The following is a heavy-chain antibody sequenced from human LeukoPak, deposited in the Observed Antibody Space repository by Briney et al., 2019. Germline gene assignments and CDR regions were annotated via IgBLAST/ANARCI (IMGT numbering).Heavy chain of an antibody. V-gene: IGHV3-30*04. CDR2: ISYDGSNK. J-gene: IGHJ4*02. CDR3: ARDSDGGKNSGSYYNPPRGY. D-gene: IGHD3-10*01. Sequence: GGSLRLSCAASGFTFSSYAMHWVRQAPGKGLEWVAVISYDGSNKYYADSVEGRFTIPRDNSKNTLYLQMNSLRAEDTAVYYCARDSDGGKNSGSYYNPPRGYWGQGTLVTVSS. CDR1: GFTFSSYA.